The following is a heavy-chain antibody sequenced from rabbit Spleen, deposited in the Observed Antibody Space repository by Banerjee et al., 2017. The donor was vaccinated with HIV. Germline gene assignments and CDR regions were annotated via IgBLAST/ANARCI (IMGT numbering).Heavy chain of an antibody. Sequence: QEQLEESGGGLVKPEGSLKLSCTASGFSFSISSYMCWVRQAPGKGLEWIACINAVTGKPVYASWAKGRSTFSKTSSTTVTLQMTSLTAADTATYFCARDAGRGDYIDGVFNLWGQGTLVTVS. J-gene: IGHJ4*01. CDR3: ARDAGRGDYIDGVFNL. CDR1: GFSFSISSY. CDR2: INAVTGKP. D-gene: IGHD8-1*01. V-gene: IGHV1S45*01.